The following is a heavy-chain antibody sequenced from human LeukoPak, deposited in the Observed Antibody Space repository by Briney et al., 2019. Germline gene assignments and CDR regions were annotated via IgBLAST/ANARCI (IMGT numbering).Heavy chain of an antibody. Sequence: GESLKIFCKGSGYSFTSYWIGWVRQMPGKGLEWMGIIYPGDSDTRYSPSFQGQVTISADKSISTAYLQWSSLKASDTAMYYCARGGNYYDILTGYGYWGQGTLVTVSS. CDR1: GYSFTSYW. D-gene: IGHD3-9*01. J-gene: IGHJ4*02. V-gene: IGHV5-51*01. CDR3: ARGGNYYDILTGYGY. CDR2: IYPGDSDT.